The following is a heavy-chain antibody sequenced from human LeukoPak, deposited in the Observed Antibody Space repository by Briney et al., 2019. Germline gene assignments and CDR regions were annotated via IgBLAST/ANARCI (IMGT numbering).Heavy chain of an antibody. D-gene: IGHD3-3*01. Sequence: SETLSLTCAVYGGSFSGYYWSWIRQPPGKGLEWIGEINHSGSTNCNPSLKSRVTISVDTSKNQFSLKLSSVTAADTAVYYCAFNVLSPYYDFWSGYQRDVDYWGQGTLVTVSS. CDR3: AFNVLSPYYDFWSGYQRDVDY. V-gene: IGHV4-34*01. CDR2: INHSGST. CDR1: GGSFSGYY. J-gene: IGHJ4*02.